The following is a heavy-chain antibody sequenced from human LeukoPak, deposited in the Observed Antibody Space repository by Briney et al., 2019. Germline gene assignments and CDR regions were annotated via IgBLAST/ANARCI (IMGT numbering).Heavy chain of an antibody. CDR1: GYAFTAYY. Sequence: ASVKVSCKASGYAFTAYYIHWVRQAPGQGLEWMGWINPNNGVTNFAQKFEGRVTMARDTSITTVYMDVSRLRSDDTAVYYCATSPGLGYSSSLTGVDYWGQGTLVTVSS. CDR2: INPNNGVT. D-gene: IGHD6-6*01. J-gene: IGHJ4*02. V-gene: IGHV1-2*02. CDR3: ATSPGLGYSSSLTGVDY.